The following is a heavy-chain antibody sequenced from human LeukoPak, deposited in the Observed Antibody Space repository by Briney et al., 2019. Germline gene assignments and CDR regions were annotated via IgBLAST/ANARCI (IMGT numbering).Heavy chain of an antibody. CDR2: ISYDGSNK. CDR1: GFTFSSYA. Sequence: PGGSLRLSCAASGFTFSSYAMHWVRQAPGKGLEWVAVISYDGSNKYYADSVKGRFTISRDNSKNTLYLQMNSLRAEDTAVYYCAKDHKTPLRYFDWLFHDAFDIWGQGTMVTVSS. J-gene: IGHJ3*02. D-gene: IGHD3-9*01. V-gene: IGHV3-30*04. CDR3: AKDHKTPLRYFDWLFHDAFDI.